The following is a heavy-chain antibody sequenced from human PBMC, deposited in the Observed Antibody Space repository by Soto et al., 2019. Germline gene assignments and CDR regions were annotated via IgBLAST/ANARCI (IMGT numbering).Heavy chain of an antibody. CDR2: IFYSGST. J-gene: IGHJ4*02. CDR1: GGSISSGDYY. Sequence: SETLSLTCTVSGGSISSGDYYWTWIRQPPGKGLEWIGYIFYSGSTYYNPSLQSRVTISVDASKNQFSLKLNSVTAADTAVYYCAREANWNYELGNYFDYWGQGSLVTVSS. D-gene: IGHD1-7*01. V-gene: IGHV4-30-4*01. CDR3: AREANWNYELGNYFDY.